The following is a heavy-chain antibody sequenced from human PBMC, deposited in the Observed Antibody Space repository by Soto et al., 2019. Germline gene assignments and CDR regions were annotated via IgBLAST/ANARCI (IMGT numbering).Heavy chain of an antibody. CDR1: GYTFTSYA. Sequence: QVQLVQSGAEVKKPGASVKVSCKASGYTFTSYAMHWVRQAPGQRLEWMGWINAGNGNTKYSQKFQGRITITRETPANTPYMGLASLRSEATAVYYCARIIVGLYYFDYWGQGTLVTVSS. J-gene: IGHJ4*02. D-gene: IGHD3-16*02. V-gene: IGHV1-3*01. CDR2: INAGNGNT. CDR3: ARIIVGLYYFDY.